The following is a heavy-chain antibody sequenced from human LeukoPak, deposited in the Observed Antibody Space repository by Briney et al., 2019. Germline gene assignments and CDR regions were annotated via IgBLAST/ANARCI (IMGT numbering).Heavy chain of an antibody. J-gene: IGHJ4*02. V-gene: IGHV4-34*01. CDR2: INHSGST. D-gene: IGHD2-15*01. Sequence: SETLSLTCAVYGGSFSGYYWSWIRQPPGKGLEWIGEINHSGSTNYNPSLKSRVTISVDTSKNQFSLKLSSVTAADTAVYYCARHLVVVVASPAFDYWGQGTLVTVSS. CDR3: ARHLVVVVASPAFDY. CDR1: GGSFSGYY.